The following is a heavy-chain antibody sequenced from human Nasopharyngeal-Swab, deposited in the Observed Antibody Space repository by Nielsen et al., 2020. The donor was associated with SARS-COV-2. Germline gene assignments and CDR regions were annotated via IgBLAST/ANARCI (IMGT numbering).Heavy chain of an antibody. CDR3: ARPTYYYDSSGYYSPGRPDAFDI. CDR1: GYSFTSYC. Sequence: GGSLRLSCKGSGYSFTSYCIGWVRQLPGNGLEWMGIIYPGDSDTRYSPSFQGQVTISAAKSISTAYLQWSRLKASDTAMYDCARPTYYYDSSGYYSPGRPDAFDIWGQGIMVTVSS. J-gene: IGHJ3*02. D-gene: IGHD3-22*01. CDR2: IYPGDSDT. V-gene: IGHV5-51*01.